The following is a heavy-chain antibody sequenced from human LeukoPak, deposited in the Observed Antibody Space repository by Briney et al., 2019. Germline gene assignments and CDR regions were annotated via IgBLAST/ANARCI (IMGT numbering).Heavy chain of an antibody. CDR2: ISSSSSTI. J-gene: IGHJ4*02. CDR1: GGSISTYY. Sequence: ETLSLTCTASGGSISTYYWNWVRQAPGKGLEWVSYISSSSSTIYYADSVKGRFTISRDNAKNSLYLQMNSLRAEDTAVYYCARDRYYGSGSYYRFVFDYWGQGTLVTVSS. CDR3: ARDRYYGSGSYYRFVFDY. D-gene: IGHD3-10*01. V-gene: IGHV3-48*01.